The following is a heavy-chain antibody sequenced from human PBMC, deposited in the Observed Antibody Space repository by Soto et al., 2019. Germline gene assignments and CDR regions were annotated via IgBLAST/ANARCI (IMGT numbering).Heavy chain of an antibody. D-gene: IGHD6-13*01. V-gene: IGHV3-23*01. CDR2: LTGSGGNT. Sequence: GGSLILSCAASGFTFSSYAMSWVRQAPGKGLEWVSGLTGSGGNTYYADSVKGRFTISRDNSKNTLYLQLNSLGAEDTAVYYCAKTSGSSWSTGNFVYWGQGTQVTVSS. CDR3: AKTSGSSWSTGNFVY. J-gene: IGHJ4*02. CDR1: GFTFSSYA.